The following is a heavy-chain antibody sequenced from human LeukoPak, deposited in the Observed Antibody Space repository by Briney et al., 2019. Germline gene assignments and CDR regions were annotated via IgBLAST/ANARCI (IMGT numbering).Heavy chain of an antibody. V-gene: IGHV1-18*01. CDR1: GYTFTSYG. CDR3: ARVLNNGDSIFDY. J-gene: IGHJ4*02. D-gene: IGHD4-17*01. CDR2: ISAYNGNT. Sequence: GASVKVSCKASGYTFTSYGISWVRQAPGQGLEWMGWISAYNGNTNYAQKLQGRVTMTRDTSTSTVYMELSSLRPEDTAVYYCARVLNNGDSIFDYWGQGTLVTVSS.